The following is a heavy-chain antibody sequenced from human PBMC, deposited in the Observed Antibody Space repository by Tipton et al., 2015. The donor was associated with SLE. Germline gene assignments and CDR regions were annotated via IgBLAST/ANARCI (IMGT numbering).Heavy chain of an antibody. D-gene: IGHD1-14*01. CDR3: AGPYNTNLAYGLDV. CDR1: GYTFSSYD. V-gene: IGHV1-46*01. CDR2: ITPSGGTT. J-gene: IGHJ6*02. Sequence: QLVQSGPEVKKPGASVRVSCKASGYTFSSYDIHWVRQAPGQGLEWMGVITPSGGTTIYAQRFQGRVSVTRDTSTRTVYMELSSLRSQDTAVYYCAGPYNTNLAYGLDVWGQGTTVTVSS.